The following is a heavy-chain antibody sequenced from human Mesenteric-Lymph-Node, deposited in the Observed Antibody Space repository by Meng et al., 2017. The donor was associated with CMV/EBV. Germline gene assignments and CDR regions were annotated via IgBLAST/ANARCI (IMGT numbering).Heavy chain of an antibody. CDR3: ATDPHEFWSGKNWFDP. CDR2: IAYDETNK. Sequence: GESLKISCAASGFIFDDYGMHWVRQVPGKGLEWVASIAYDETNKYYADSVKGRFTISKDNSKNTLFLQMSSLRGEDTAVYYCATDPHEFWSGKNWFDPWGQGTLVTVSS. D-gene: IGHD3-3*01. V-gene: IGHV3-30*02. CDR1: GFIFDDYG. J-gene: IGHJ5*02.